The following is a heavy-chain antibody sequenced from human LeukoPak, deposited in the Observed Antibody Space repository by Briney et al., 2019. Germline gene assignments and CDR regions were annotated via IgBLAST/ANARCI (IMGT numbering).Heavy chain of an antibody. D-gene: IGHD1-7*01. CDR1: GFTFSSYS. CDR3: ARDSGNYLDAFDI. J-gene: IGHJ3*02. CDR2: ISSSSSTI. V-gene: IGHV3-48*01. Sequence: PGGSLRLSCAASGFTFSSYSMNWVRQAPGKGLERVSYISSSSSTIYYADSVKGRFTISRDNAKNSLYLQMNSLRAEDTAVYYCARDSGNYLDAFDIWGQGTMVTVSS.